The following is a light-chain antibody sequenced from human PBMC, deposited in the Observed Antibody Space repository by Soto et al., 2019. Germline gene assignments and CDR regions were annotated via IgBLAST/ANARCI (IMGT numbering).Light chain of an antibody. V-gene: IGLV2-23*02. CDR2: EVN. CDR1: SSDIGSYNL. CDR3: CSYAGSSTTLI. J-gene: IGLJ2*01. Sequence: QSALTQPASVSGSPGQSITISCTGTSSDIGSYNLVSWYQQHPGKAPKLMIYEVNNRPSGVSNRFSGSKSGNTASLTISGVQAEDEEDYYCCSYAGSSTTLIFGTWTKLTVL.